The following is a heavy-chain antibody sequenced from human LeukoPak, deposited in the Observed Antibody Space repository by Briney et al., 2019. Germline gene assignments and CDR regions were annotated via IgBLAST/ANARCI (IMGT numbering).Heavy chain of an antibody. V-gene: IGHV1-8*02. Sequence: ASVKVSCKASGYTFTSYYMHWVRQAPGQGLEWMGWMNPNSGNTGYAQKFQGRVTMTRNTSISTAYMELSSLRSEDTAVYYCARVGIAAQRWGQGTLVTVSS. J-gene: IGHJ1*01. CDR1: GYTFTSYY. CDR2: MNPNSGNT. D-gene: IGHD6-13*01. CDR3: ARVGIAAQR.